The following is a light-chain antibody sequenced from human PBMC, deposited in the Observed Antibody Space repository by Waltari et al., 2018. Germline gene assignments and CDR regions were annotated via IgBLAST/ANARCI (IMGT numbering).Light chain of an antibody. V-gene: IGKV2-28*01. CDR2: LGS. CDR1: QSLLHCTGYDF. J-gene: IGKJ3*01. Sequence: EIALTQSPLSLPVTPGEPASISCRSNQSLLHCTGYDFLDWYLQRPGQSPQLVIYLGSMRASGVPDRFSGSGTGTDFTLKISRVEAEDVAVYYCMQALQTPFTFGPGTRLDLK. CDR3: MQALQTPFT.